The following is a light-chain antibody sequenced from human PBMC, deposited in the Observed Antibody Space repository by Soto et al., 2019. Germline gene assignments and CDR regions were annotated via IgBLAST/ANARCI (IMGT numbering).Light chain of an antibody. Sequence: QLVLTQSPSASASLGASVKLTCTLSSGHSSYAIAWHQQQPEKGPRYLMKLDSDGSHTKGDAIPDRFSGSSSGAERYLTISSLQSGDEADYYCQTWGTGIHVVFGGGTKLTVL. J-gene: IGLJ2*01. CDR1: SGHSSYA. V-gene: IGLV4-69*01. CDR2: LDSDGSH. CDR3: QTWGTGIHVV.